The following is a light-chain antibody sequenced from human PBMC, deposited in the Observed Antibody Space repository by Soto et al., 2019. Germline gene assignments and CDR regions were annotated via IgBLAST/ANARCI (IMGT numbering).Light chain of an antibody. Sequence: SYELTQPPSVSVSPGRTASITCSGDNLGKTYVSWYRQKPGQAPVVAIYQDNKRPSGIPERISGSNSGNTATLTIGGTQAVDEADYYCQAWDSSTVLFGGGTKVTVL. CDR1: NLGKTY. CDR3: QAWDSSTVL. V-gene: IGLV3-1*01. J-gene: IGLJ2*01. CDR2: QDN.